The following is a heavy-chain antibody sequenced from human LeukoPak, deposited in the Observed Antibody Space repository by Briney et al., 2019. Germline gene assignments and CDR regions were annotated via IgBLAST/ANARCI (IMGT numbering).Heavy chain of an antibody. CDR3: ARDRGGGSYDY. D-gene: IGHD1-26*01. CDR2: INYSGST. J-gene: IGHJ4*02. V-gene: IGHV4-30-4*01. Sequence: PSETLSLTCTVSGGSIGSGDHLWSWIRQSPGKGLEWIASINYSGSTYHNPSLKSRVTISVDTSKNQFSLKLSSVTAADTAVYYCARDRGGGSYDYWGQGTLVTVSS. CDR1: GGSIGSGDHL.